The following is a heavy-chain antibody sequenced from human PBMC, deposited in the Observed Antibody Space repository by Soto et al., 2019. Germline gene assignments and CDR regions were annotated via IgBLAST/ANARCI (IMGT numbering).Heavy chain of an antibody. CDR3: SRQSRGGMDV. CDR1: GDSVSSNSAA. J-gene: IGHJ6*02. CDR2: TYYRSKWNN. V-gene: IGHV6-1*01. Sequence: SPTLSLTCAISGDSVSSNSAAWNWVRQSPLRGLEWLGRTYYRSKWNNDYAVSVKGRITINPDTSKNQFSLQLNSVTPEDTALYFCSRQSRGGMDVWGQGTTVTVSS.